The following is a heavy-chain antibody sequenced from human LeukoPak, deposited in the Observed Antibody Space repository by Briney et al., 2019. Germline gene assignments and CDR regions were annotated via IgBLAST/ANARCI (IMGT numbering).Heavy chain of an antibody. V-gene: IGHV4-59*01. J-gene: IGHJ4*02. Sequence: SSETLSLTCTVSGGSISSYYWSWIRQPPGKGLEWIGYIYYSGSTNYNPSLKSRVTISVDTSKNQFSLKLSSVTAADTAVYYCAREGKYGTSCYRCFDYWGQGTLVTVSS. CDR3: AREGKYGTSCYRCFDY. D-gene: IGHD2-2*01. CDR2: IYYSGST. CDR1: GGSISSYY.